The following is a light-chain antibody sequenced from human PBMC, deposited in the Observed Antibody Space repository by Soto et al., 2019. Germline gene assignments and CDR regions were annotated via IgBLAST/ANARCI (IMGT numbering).Light chain of an antibody. CDR1: SSNIGSNS. CDR3: SAWEDSLNGPV. J-gene: IGLJ3*02. Sequence: QSVLTQPPSASGTPGQRVTISCSGSSSNIGSNSVHWYQQLPGTAPQLLIHSDTQRPSGVPDRFSGSKSGTSASLAISGLQSEDEANYFCSAWEDSLNGPVFGGGTKLTVL. V-gene: IGLV1-44*01. CDR2: SDT.